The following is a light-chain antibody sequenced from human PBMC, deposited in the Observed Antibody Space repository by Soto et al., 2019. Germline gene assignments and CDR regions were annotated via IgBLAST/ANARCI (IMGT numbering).Light chain of an antibody. CDR3: QQYHSFSLT. V-gene: IGKV1-5*03. CDR2: NTS. J-gene: IGKJ4*01. CDR1: QSISNW. Sequence: DIPMTQSPSTLSASVGDRVTITCRASQSISNWLAWYQQKPGKAPKLLIYNTSNLESGVPSRFSGSGSGTEFSLTISSLQPDDFATYYCQQYHSFSLTFGGGTKVEVK.